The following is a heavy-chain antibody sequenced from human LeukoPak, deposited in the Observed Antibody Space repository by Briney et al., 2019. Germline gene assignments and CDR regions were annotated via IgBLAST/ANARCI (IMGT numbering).Heavy chain of an antibody. CDR1: GFTFSTSA. D-gene: IGHD3-10*01. J-gene: IGHJ4*02. CDR2: ISSGGTDE. V-gene: IGHV3-30*01. CDR3: ARDSTYYYDAGSSGPHFFDN. Sequence: HTGGSLRLSWAASGFTFSTSAMHCVRQAPGKGLAWVSLISSGGTDEYYADSVKGRFTISRDNPKNTLYLQLNSLRAEDTAVYDCARDSTYYYDAGSSGPHFFDNWGQGTLVTVSS.